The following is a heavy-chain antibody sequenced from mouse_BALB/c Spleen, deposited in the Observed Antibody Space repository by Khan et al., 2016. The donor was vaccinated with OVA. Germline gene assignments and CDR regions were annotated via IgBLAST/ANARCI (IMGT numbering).Heavy chain of an antibody. V-gene: IGHV9-3-1*01. CDR2: INTYTGEP. D-gene: IGHD2-10*01. Sequence: QIQLVQSGPELKKPGETVKISCKASGYTFTNYGMNWVKQAPGKGLKWMGWINTYTGEPTYADDFKGRFALSLEPSARTAYLQINNLKNEDTATYFCARPPYFSYVMVYWGQGTSVTVSS. CDR3: ARPPYFSYVMVY. CDR1: GYTFTNYG. J-gene: IGHJ4*01.